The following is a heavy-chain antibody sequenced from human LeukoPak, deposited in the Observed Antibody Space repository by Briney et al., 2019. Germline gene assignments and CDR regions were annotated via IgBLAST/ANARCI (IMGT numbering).Heavy chain of an antibody. Sequence: GASVKVSCKASGYTFTSYAMHWVRQAPGQRLEWMGWINAGNGNTKYSQEFQGRVTITRDTSASTAYMELSSLRSEDMAVYYCARDGGIAAAGTQGRFDPWGQGTLVTVSS. D-gene: IGHD6-13*01. CDR2: INAGNGNT. V-gene: IGHV1-3*03. CDR3: ARDGGIAAAGTQGRFDP. J-gene: IGHJ5*02. CDR1: GYTFTSYA.